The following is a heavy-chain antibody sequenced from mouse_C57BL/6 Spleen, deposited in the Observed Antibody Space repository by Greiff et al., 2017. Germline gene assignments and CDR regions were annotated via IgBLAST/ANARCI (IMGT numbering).Heavy chain of an antibody. J-gene: IGHJ4*01. CDR3: ARDGYAAMDY. V-gene: IGHV5-4*01. CDR1: GFTFSSYA. D-gene: IGHD2-2*01. Sequence: EVKLMESGGGLVKPGGSLKLSCAASGFTFSSYAMSWVRQTPAKRLEWVATISDGGSYTYYPDNVKGRFTISRDNAKNTLYLQMSHLKSEDTAMYYCARDGYAAMDYWGQGTSVTVYS. CDR2: ISDGGSYT.